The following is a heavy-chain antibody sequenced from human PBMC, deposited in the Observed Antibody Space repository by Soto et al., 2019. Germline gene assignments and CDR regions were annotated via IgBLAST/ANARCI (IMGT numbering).Heavy chain of an antibody. CDR2: IYYSGST. V-gene: IGHV4-59*01. CDR1: GGSISSYY. Sequence: SETLSLTCTVSGGSISSYYWSWIRQPPGKGLEWIGYIYYSGSTNYNPSLKSRVTISVDTSKNQFSLKLSSVTAADTAVYYCARGGYCSGGSCYYYYYYGMDVWGQGTTVTVSS. CDR3: ARGGYCSGGSCYYYYYYGMDV. D-gene: IGHD2-15*01. J-gene: IGHJ6*02.